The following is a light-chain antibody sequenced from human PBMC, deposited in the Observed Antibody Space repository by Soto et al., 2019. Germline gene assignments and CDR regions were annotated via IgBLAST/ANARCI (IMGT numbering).Light chain of an antibody. J-gene: IGKJ1*01. Sequence: EIVLTQSPGTLSLSPGERATLSCRASQRVDKNYLAWYQQKPGQAPRLLIDDASNRATGIPDRFSGSGSGTDFTLTISRLEPEDFAVYYCQQCDRSPLTFGQGTKVEIK. CDR1: QRVDKNY. V-gene: IGKV3-20*01. CDR3: QQCDRSPLT. CDR2: DAS.